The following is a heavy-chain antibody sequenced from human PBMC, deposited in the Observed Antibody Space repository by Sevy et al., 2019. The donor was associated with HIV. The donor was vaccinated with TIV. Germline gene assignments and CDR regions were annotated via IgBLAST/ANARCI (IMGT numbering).Heavy chain of an antibody. J-gene: IGHJ4*02. CDR1: GFKFDNYA. CDR3: VKDGYSSGLLYYFDH. V-gene: IGHV3-23*01. Sequence: GGSLRLSCAASGFKFDNYAMAWVRQAPGQGLVWVSAISVSGRLSYADSVKGRFTISRDSSKKMIYLHLNSLRADDTATYYCVKDGYSSGLLYYFDHWGQGTLVTVSS. D-gene: IGHD6-19*01. CDR2: ISVSGRL.